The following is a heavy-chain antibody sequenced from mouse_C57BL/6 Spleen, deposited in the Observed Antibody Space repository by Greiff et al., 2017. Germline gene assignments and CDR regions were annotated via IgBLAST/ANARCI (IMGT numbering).Heavy chain of an antibody. CDR1: GYTFTSYW. CDR3: ARERDYYGSSSFAY. CDR2: TYPGSGST. Sequence: QVQLQQPGAELVKPGASVKMSCKASGYTFTSYWITWVKQRPGQGLEWIGDTYPGSGSTNYNEKFKSKATLTVDTSSSTAYMQLSSLTSEDSAVYYCARERDYYGSSSFAYWGQGTLVTVSA. D-gene: IGHD1-1*01. J-gene: IGHJ3*01. V-gene: IGHV1-55*01.